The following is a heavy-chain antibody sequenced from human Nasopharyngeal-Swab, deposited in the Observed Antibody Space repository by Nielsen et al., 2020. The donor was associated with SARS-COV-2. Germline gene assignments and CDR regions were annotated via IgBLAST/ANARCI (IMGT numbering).Heavy chain of an antibody. V-gene: IGHV3-21*01. CDR1: GFTFSSYS. J-gene: IGHJ4*02. D-gene: IGHD3-22*01. Sequence: GESLKISCAASGFTFSSYSMNWVRQAPGKGLEWVSSISSSNIYYADSVKGRFTISRDNAKNSLYLQMNSLRAEVTAVYYCARDVVVVDYWGQGTLVTVSS. CDR2: ISSSNI. CDR3: ARDVVVVDY.